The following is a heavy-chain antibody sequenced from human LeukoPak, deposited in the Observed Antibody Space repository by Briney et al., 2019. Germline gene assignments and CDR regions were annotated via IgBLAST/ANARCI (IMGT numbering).Heavy chain of an antibody. CDR1: GGSFSGYC. V-gene: IGHV4-34*01. CDR3: ARGRGATVY. Sequence: SETLSLTCAVYGGSFSGYCWSWILQPPGKGMEWIGEINHSGSTNYNPSLKSRVTISVDTSKNQFSLKLSSVTAADTAVYYCARGRGATVYWGQGTLVTVSS. J-gene: IGHJ4*02. D-gene: IGHD1-26*01. CDR2: INHSGST.